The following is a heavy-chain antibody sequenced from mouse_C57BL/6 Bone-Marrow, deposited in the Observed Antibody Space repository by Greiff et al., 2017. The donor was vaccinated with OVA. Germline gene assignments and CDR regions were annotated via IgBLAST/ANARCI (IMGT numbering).Heavy chain of an antibody. Sequence: VQLQQSGPELVKPGASVKMPCKASGYTFTDYNMDWVKQSHGKSLEWIGDINPNNGGTIYNQKFKGKATLTVDKSSSTAYMELRSLTSEDTAVDYGARKEITGDSYWYFDGWGIGTTVTVSA. V-gene: IGHV1-18*01. CDR2: INPNNGGT. CDR3: ARKEITGDSYWYFDG. D-gene: IGHD2-4*01. CDR1: GYTFTDYN. J-gene: IGHJ1*03.